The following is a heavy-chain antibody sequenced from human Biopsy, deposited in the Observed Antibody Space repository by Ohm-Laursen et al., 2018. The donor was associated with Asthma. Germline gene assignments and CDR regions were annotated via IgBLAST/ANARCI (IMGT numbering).Heavy chain of an antibody. CDR3: ASGPQWSGPDV. CDR1: SGSLRGNF. V-gene: IGHV4-34*01. Sequence: SDTLSLTCAIYSGSLRGNFWSWIRQPPGKGLEWIGEIPQGGATTFNPSLKSRVTISIDPSKSQLSLRLTSMTAADTAVYYCASGPQWSGPDVWGQGTTVTVSS. J-gene: IGHJ6*02. CDR2: IPQGGAT. D-gene: IGHD3-3*01.